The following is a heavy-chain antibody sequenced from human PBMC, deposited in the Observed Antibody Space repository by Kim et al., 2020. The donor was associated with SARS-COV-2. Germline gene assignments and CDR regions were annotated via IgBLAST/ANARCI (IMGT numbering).Heavy chain of an antibody. V-gene: IGHV4-34*13. CDR3: ARGSIIVATDDNWFDP. Sequence: SLKSRVTISVDTSKNQFSLKLSSVTAADTAVYYCARGSIIVATDDNWFDPWGQGTLVTVSS. J-gene: IGHJ5*02. D-gene: IGHD5-12*01.